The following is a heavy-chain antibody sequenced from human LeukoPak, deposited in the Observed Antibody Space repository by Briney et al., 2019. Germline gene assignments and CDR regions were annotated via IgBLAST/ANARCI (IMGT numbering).Heavy chain of an antibody. Sequence: GGSLRLSCAASGFTFSSYGMHWVRQAPGKGLEWVAVISYDGSNKYYADSVKGRFTISRDNSKNTLYLQMNSLRAEDTAVYYCARDRYDSSSPTGGYFDYWGQGTLVTVSS. CDR1: GFTFSSYG. CDR3: ARDRYDSSSPTGGYFDY. J-gene: IGHJ4*02. CDR2: ISYDGSNK. D-gene: IGHD6-13*01. V-gene: IGHV3-30*03.